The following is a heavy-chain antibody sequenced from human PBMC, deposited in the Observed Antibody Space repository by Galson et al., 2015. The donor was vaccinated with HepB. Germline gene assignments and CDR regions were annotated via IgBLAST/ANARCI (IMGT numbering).Heavy chain of an antibody. CDR3: AKIGGYSSSWYRGDDAFDI. V-gene: IGHV3-23*01. CDR2: ISGSGGST. J-gene: IGHJ3*02. CDR1: GFTFSSYA. D-gene: IGHD6-13*01. Sequence: SLRLSCAASGFTFSSYAMSWVRQAPGKGLEWVSAISGSGGSTYYADSVKGRFTISRDNSKNTLYLQMNSLRAEDTAVYYCAKIGGYSSSWYRGDDAFDIWGQGTMVTVSS.